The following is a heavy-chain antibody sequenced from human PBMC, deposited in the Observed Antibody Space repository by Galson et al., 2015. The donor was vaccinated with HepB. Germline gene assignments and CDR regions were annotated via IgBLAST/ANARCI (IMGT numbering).Heavy chain of an antibody. D-gene: IGHD3-3*01. Sequence: SLRLSCAASGFTFSSYAMHWVRQAPGKGLEWVAVISYDGSNKYYADSVKGRFTISRDNSKNTLYLQMNSLRAEDTAVYYCARGSSQVTIFGVVIPYYYYYGMDVWGQGTTVTVSS. CDR3: ARGSSQVTIFGVVIPYYYYYGMDV. J-gene: IGHJ6*02. CDR2: ISYDGSNK. CDR1: GFTFSSYA. V-gene: IGHV3-30-3*01.